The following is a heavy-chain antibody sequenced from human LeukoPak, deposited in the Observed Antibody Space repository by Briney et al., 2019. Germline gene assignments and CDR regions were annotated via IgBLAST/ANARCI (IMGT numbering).Heavy chain of an antibody. D-gene: IGHD3-3*01. CDR3: ARAVEWLGALVI. CDR1: GGSISSGSYY. V-gene: IGHV4-61*02. CDR2: IYTSGST. Sequence: SQTLSLTCTVSGGSISSGSYYWSWIRQPAGKGLEWIGRIYTSGSTNYNPSLKSRVTISVDTSKNQFSLKLSSVTAADTAVYYCARAVEWLGALVIWGQGTMVTVSS. J-gene: IGHJ3*02.